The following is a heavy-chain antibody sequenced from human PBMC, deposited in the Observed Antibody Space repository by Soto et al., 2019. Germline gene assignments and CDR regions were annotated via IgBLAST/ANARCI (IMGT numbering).Heavy chain of an antibody. CDR1: GGSISSGGYS. D-gene: IGHD2-21*02. Sequence: QLQLQESCSGLVKPSQTLSLTCAVSGGSISSGGYSWSCIRQPPGKGLEWIGYIYHSGSTYYTPSLQSRVTISVDRSKNQFSLKLSSVTAADTAVYYCARGRPIEYCGGDCYSYAFDIWGQGTMVTVSS. CDR3: ARGRPIEYCGGDCYSYAFDI. CDR2: IYHSGST. V-gene: IGHV4-30-2*01. J-gene: IGHJ3*02.